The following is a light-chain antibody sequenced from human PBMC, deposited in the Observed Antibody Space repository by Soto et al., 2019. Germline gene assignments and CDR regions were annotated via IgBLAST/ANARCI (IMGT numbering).Light chain of an antibody. Sequence: QSALTQPASVSGSPGQSITISCTGTSSDVGGYNYVSWYQQHPGKAPKLMIYDVSNRPSGVSNRFSGSKSGNTASLTISGLQAEDEADYYCRSYTSSSTLEVFGTVTKVTV. J-gene: IGLJ1*01. CDR3: RSYTSSSTLEV. CDR1: SSDVGGYNY. CDR2: DVS. V-gene: IGLV2-14*01.